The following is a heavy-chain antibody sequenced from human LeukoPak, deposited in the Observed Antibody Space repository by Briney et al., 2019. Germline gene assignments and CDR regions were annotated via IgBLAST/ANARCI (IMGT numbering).Heavy chain of an antibody. CDR3: AKNPPAIFGVALPGDYYYYGMDV. CDR2: ISYDGSNK. Sequence: PGRSLRLSCAASGFTFSSYGMHWVRQAPGKGLEWVAVISYDGSNKYYADSVKGRFTISRDNSKNTLDLQMNSLRAEDTAVYYCAKNPPAIFGVALPGDYYYYGMDVWGQGTTVTVSS. J-gene: IGHJ6*02. CDR1: GFTFSSYG. V-gene: IGHV3-30*18. D-gene: IGHD3-3*01.